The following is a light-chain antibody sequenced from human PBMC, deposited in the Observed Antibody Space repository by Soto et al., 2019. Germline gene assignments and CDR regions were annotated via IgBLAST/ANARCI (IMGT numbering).Light chain of an antibody. Sequence: EIVMTQSPATLSVSPVEIVTLSCRASLGISINLAWYQQRPGQAPRLLIYGASTRATGVPARFSGSGSGTDFTLTISSLQSEDLAVYHCQQYNKWPQTFGQGTKWIS. CDR2: GAS. J-gene: IGKJ1*01. V-gene: IGKV3-15*01. CDR1: LGISIN. CDR3: QQYNKWPQT.